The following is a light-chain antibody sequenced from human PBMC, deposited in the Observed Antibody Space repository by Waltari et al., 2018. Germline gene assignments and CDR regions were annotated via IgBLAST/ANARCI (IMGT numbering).Light chain of an antibody. CDR1: SGYVGDFTY. CDR2: DVT. V-gene: IGLV2-11*01. CDR3: CSYGGSYTLVV. Sequence: QSALTQPRSVSGSPGQSVTISCTGSSGYVGDFTYVSWYQQHPGKAPKLLIDDVTKRPSGVPDRFSGSRSADTASLTISGLQAEDEADYYCCSYGGSYTLVVFGGGTKLTVL. J-gene: IGLJ2*01.